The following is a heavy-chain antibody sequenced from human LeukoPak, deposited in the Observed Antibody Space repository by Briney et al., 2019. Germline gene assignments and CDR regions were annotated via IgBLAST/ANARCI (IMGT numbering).Heavy chain of an antibody. D-gene: IGHD3-22*01. Sequence: SQTLSLTCTVSGGSISSSGYYWSWLRQHPGRGLEWIGYIYYSGTTYYNPSLKSRVTISVDTSKNQFSLKLFSVTAADTAVYYCAREDYYDSSGYLDYWGQGTLVTVSS. J-gene: IGHJ4*02. CDR2: IYYSGTT. V-gene: IGHV4-31*03. CDR3: AREDYYDSSGYLDY. CDR1: GGSISSSGYY.